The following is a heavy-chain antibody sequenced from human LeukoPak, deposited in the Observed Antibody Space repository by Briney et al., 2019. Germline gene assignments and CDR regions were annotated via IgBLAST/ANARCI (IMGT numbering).Heavy chain of an antibody. J-gene: IGHJ3*02. D-gene: IGHD3-22*01. CDR2: IYHSGST. CDR3: ARSSVKHQRNAFDI. V-gene: IGHV4-38-2*02. CDR1: GYSISSGYY. Sequence: SETLSLTCTVSGYSISSGYYWGWIRQPPGKGLEWIGSIYHSGSTNYNPSLKSRVTMSVDTSKNQFSLKLSSVTAADTAVYYCARSSVKHQRNAFDIWGQGTMVTVSS.